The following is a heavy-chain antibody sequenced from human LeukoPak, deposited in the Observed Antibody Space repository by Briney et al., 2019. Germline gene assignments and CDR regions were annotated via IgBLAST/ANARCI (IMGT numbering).Heavy chain of an antibody. V-gene: IGHV4-59*08. CDR3: AGHHPRNTVDF. CDR1: GGSISSYY. CDR2: ISDIGSI. D-gene: IGHD2/OR15-2a*01. Sequence: SETLSLTCTVSGGSISSYYWSWIRQPPGKGLEWIAYISDIGSINYNPSLKSRVTISLDTSKNQFSLKLSSVTAADTAVYDCAGHHPRNTVDFWGQGTLVTVSS. J-gene: IGHJ4*02.